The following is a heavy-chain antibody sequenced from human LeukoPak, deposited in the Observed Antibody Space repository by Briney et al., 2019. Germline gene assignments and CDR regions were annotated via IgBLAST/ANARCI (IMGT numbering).Heavy chain of an antibody. Sequence: PGGSLRLSCAASGFTFSSYSMNWVRQAPGKGLEWVSSISSSSSYIYYADSVKGRFTISRDNAKNSLYLQMNSLRAEDTAVYYCARDWPLEYSSSGDYYYYYMDVWGKGTTVTVSS. D-gene: IGHD6-6*01. J-gene: IGHJ6*03. CDR3: ARDWPLEYSSSGDYYYYYMDV. V-gene: IGHV3-21*04. CDR2: ISSSSSYI. CDR1: GFTFSSYS.